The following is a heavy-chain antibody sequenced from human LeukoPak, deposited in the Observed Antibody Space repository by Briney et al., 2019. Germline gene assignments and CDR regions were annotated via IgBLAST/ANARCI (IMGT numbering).Heavy chain of an antibody. V-gene: IGHV1-69*13. CDR3: ARVWVQSITGGFDY. CDR2: IIPIFGTA. Sequence: SVKVSCKASGGTFSSYGISWVRQAPGQGLEWMGGIIPIFGTANYAQKFQGRVTITADESTSTAYMELSSLRSEDTAVYYCARVWVQSITGGFDYWGQGTLVTVSS. D-gene: IGHD1-14*01. J-gene: IGHJ4*02. CDR1: GGTFSSYG.